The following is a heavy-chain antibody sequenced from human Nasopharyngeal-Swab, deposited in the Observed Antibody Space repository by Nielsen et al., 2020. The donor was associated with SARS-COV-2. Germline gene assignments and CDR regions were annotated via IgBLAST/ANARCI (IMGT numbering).Heavy chain of an antibody. CDR1: GFTFSSYA. V-gene: IGHV3-23*01. Sequence: GESLKISCAASGFTFSSYAMSWVRQAPGKGLEWVSAISGSGGSTYYADSVKGRFTISRDNSKNTLYLQLNSLTVDDTAMFYCARGSTAGDYWGQGTLVTVSS. J-gene: IGHJ4*02. CDR2: ISGSGGST. CDR3: ARGSTAGDY. D-gene: IGHD2-21*02.